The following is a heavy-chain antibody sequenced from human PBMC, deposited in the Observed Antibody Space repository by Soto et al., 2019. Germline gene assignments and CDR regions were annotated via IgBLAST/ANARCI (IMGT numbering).Heavy chain of an antibody. CDR3: ARGPSAYYDYVWGSYRYDNWFDP. Sequence: QVQLVQSGAEVKKPGASVKVSCKASGYTFTSYGISWVRQAPGQGLEWMGWISAYNGNTNYAQKLQGRVTMTTDTSTSTAYMELRSLRSDDTAVYYFARGPSAYYDYVWGSYRYDNWFDPWGQGTLVTVSS. CDR2: ISAYNGNT. V-gene: IGHV1-18*01. J-gene: IGHJ5*02. CDR1: GYTFTSYG. D-gene: IGHD3-16*02.